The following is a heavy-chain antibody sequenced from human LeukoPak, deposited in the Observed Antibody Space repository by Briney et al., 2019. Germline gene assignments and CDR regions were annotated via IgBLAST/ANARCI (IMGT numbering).Heavy chain of an antibody. Sequence: GGSLRLSCAASGFTFSSYWMSWVRQAPGKGLEWVANIKQDGSEKYYVDSVKGRFTISRDNSKNTLYLQMNSLRAEDTAVYYCARGGGYCSSTSCRYNWFDPWGQGTLVTVSS. CDR1: GFTFSSYW. V-gene: IGHV3-7*03. J-gene: IGHJ5*02. CDR3: ARGGGYCSSTSCRYNWFDP. CDR2: IKQDGSEK. D-gene: IGHD2-2*01.